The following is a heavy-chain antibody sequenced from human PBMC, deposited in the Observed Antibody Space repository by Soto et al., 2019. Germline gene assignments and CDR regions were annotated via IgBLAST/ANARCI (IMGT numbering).Heavy chain of an antibody. J-gene: IGHJ3*02. D-gene: IGHD3-10*01. CDR1: GFIFGNFW. Sequence: PVVSLKICCAASGFIFGNFWMSWVRQAPCKGLEWVANIKQDGSEKYYVDSVKGRFTLSRDNAKNSLHLQMNSLKAEDTAMYLCARVRAGGAFDIWGQGTMVTVSS. CDR2: IKQDGSEK. V-gene: IGHV3-7*01. CDR3: ARVRAGGAFDI.